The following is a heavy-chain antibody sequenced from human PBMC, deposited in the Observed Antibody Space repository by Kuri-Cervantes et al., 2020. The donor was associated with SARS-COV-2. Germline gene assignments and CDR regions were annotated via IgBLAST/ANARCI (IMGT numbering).Heavy chain of an antibody. CDR3: ARDLYYYNSSGPEGYYYYGMDV. CDR2: LIPIFGTA. V-gene: IGHV1-69*06. CDR1: GGTFSSYA. Sequence: SSVNVSCQASGGTFSSYAISWVRQAPGHRREWMGGLIPIFGTANYAQKFQGRVTITADKSTSTDSMELGSLRSEDTAVYYCARDLYYYNSSGPEGYYYYGMDVWGQGTTVTVSS. D-gene: IGHD3-22*01. J-gene: IGHJ6*02.